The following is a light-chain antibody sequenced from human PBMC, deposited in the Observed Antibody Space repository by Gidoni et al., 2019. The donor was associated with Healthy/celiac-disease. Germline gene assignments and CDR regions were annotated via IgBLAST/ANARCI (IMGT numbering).Light chain of an antibody. J-gene: IGLJ2*01. CDR1: TSNIGNNP. V-gene: IGLV1-44*01. CDR3: AAWDGSLKAVV. CDR2: AND. Sequence: QSVLTQPPSASGTPGQRVTISCSGSTSNIGNNPVNWYHQLPGTAPKLLIFANDQRPSGVPDRFSGSKSGTSASLAISGLQSEDEADYYCAAWDGSLKAVVFGGGTELAVL.